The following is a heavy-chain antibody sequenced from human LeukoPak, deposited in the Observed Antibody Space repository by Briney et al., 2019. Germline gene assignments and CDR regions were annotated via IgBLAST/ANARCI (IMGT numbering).Heavy chain of an antibody. J-gene: IGHJ4*02. D-gene: IGHD6-19*01. CDR2: IIPIFGTV. CDR1: GGTFSSYA. V-gene: IGHV1-69*13. Sequence: SVKVSCKASGGTFSSYAISWVRQAPGQGLEWMGGIIPIFGTVNHAQKFQGRVTITADESTSTAYMELRSLRSDDTAVYYCARFAPDRGWSDYWGQGTLVTVSS. CDR3: ARFAPDRGWSDY.